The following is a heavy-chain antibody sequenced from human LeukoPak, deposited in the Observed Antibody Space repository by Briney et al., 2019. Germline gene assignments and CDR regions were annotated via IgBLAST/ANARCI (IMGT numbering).Heavy chain of an antibody. Sequence: GGSLRLSCAASGFTFSSYAMSWVRQAPGKGLEWVSAISGSGGSTYYADSVKGRFTISRDNSKNTLYLQMNSLRAEDTAVYYCAIPYPPIAVAVTGYFDYWGQGTLVTVSS. CDR1: GFTFSSYA. D-gene: IGHD6-19*01. J-gene: IGHJ4*02. V-gene: IGHV3-23*01. CDR2: ISGSGGST. CDR3: AIPYPPIAVAVTGYFDY.